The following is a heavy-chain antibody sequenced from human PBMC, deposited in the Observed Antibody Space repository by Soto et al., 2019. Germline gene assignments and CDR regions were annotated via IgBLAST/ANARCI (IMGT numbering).Heavy chain of an antibody. CDR2: IYYSGST. J-gene: IGHJ5*02. CDR1: GGSISGYY. CDR3: AREIKRGPRGWFAP. V-gene: IGHV4-59*01. D-gene: IGHD3-10*01. Sequence: SETLSLTCTVSGGSISGYYWSWIRQPPGKGLEWIGYIYYSGSTNYNRSLKSRVTISADTSKNPFSLKLNSVTAADTAVYYCAREIKRGPRGWFAPWGQGTLVTV.